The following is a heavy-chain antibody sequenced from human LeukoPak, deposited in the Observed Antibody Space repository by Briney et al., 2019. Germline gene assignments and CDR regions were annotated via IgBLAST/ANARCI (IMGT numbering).Heavy chain of an antibody. CDR3: ARDWVAGTLRDYYYYGMDV. CDR2: MNHSGST. CDR1: GGSFSGYY. D-gene: IGHD6-19*01. J-gene: IGHJ6*02. V-gene: IGHV4-34*01. Sequence: SETLSLTCAVYGGSFSGYYWSWIRQPPGKGLEWIGEMNHSGSTNYNPSLKSRVAISADTSKNQFSLKLSSVTAADTAVYYCARDWVAGTLRDYYYYGMDVWGQGTTVTVSS.